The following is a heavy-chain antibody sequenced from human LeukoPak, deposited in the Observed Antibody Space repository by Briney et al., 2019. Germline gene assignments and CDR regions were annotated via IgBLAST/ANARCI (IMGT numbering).Heavy chain of an antibody. D-gene: IGHD2-21*02. J-gene: IGHJ4*02. V-gene: IGHV1-2*02. CDR3: AREGSYCVGGDCYSFDF. CDR2: MHPGNGNT. CDR1: GYRFISNY. Sequence: ASVKVSCKASGYRFISNYIQWVRQAPGLGPEWMGWMHPGNGNTRYAEKFQGRVTMTRDTSINTAYMDLNSLRSDDTAVYYCAREGSYCVGGDCYSFDFWGQGTLITASS.